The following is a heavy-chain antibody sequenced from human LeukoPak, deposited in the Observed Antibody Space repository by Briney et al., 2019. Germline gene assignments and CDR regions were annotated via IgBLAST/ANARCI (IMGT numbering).Heavy chain of an antibody. D-gene: IGHD3-22*01. V-gene: IGHV4-4*07. Sequence: PSETLSLTCIVSGGSISNYYWSWIRQPAGKGLESIGHISTSGSTNYNPSLKSRVTMSVDTSKNQFSLKLSSVTAADTAVYYCARVRYSDSSVLTRKGSYYFDYWGQGTLVTVSS. CDR2: ISTSGST. CDR1: GGSISNYY. CDR3: ARVRYSDSSVLTRKGSYYFDY. J-gene: IGHJ4*02.